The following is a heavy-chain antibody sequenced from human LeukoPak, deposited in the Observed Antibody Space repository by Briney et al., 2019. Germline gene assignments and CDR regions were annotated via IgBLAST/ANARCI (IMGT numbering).Heavy chain of an antibody. Sequence: SETLSLTCTVSGGSISSGGYYWSWIRQPPGKGLEWIGYIYHSGSTYYNPSLKSRVTISVDRSKNQFSLKLSSVTAADTAVYYCARDGSGGPAGFDYWGQGTLVTVSS. J-gene: IGHJ4*02. CDR3: ARDGSGGPAGFDY. D-gene: IGHD3-16*01. CDR1: GGSISSGGYY. CDR2: IYHSGST. V-gene: IGHV4-30-2*01.